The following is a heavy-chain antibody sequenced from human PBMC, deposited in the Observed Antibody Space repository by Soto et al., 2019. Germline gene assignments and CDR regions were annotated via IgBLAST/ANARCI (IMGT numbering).Heavy chain of an antibody. CDR1: GGSISSGGYY. CDR2: IYYSGST. D-gene: IGHD3-22*01. V-gene: IGHV4-31*03. Sequence: TLSLTCTVSGGSISSGGYYWSWIRQHPGKGLEWIGCIYYSGSTYYNPSLKSRVTISVDTSKNQFSLKLSSVTAADTAVYYCARYYDSSGCIDYWGQGTLVTVSS. CDR3: ARYYDSSGCIDY. J-gene: IGHJ4*02.